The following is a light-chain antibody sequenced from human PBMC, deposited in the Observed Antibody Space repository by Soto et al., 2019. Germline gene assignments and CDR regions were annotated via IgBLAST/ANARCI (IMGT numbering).Light chain of an antibody. CDR3: HQYDDGPYT. J-gene: IGKJ2*01. CDR1: QSVSSSY. Sequence: PGERATLSGRASQSVSSSYLAWYQQKPGQAPRLLIYGASSRATGIPDRFSGSGSGKDFTLTISRLEPEDFAVYYCHQYDDGPYTCGQGTKGDIK. CDR2: GAS. V-gene: IGKV3-20*01.